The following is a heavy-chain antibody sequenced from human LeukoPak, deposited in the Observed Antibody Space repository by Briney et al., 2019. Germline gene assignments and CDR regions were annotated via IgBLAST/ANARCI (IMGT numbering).Heavy chain of an antibody. CDR1: GFTFSSHW. J-gene: IGHJ4*02. CDR3: AGEGVVVGMEGFDY. V-gene: IGHV3-7*01. Sequence: PGGSLRLSCAASGFTFSSHWMSWVRQAPGKGLEWVANINLDGSEKYYVDSVKGRFTISRDNAKNSLYLQMNSLRAEDTAVYFCAGEGVVVGMEGFDYWGQGTLVTVSS. D-gene: IGHD3-22*01. CDR2: INLDGSEK.